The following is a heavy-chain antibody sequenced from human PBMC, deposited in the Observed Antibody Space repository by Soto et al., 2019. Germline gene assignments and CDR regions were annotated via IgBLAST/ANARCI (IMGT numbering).Heavy chain of an antibody. CDR1: GFTFSSYA. CDR2: ISGSGGST. Sequence: GGSLRLSCAASGFTFSSYAMSWVRQAPGKGLEWVSAISGSGGSTYYADSVKGRFTISRDNSKNTLYLQMNSLRAEDTAVYYCAKSYAGSSGWYGYYYYGMDVWGQGTTVTVSS. D-gene: IGHD6-19*01. V-gene: IGHV3-23*01. CDR3: AKSYAGSSGWYGYYYYGMDV. J-gene: IGHJ6*02.